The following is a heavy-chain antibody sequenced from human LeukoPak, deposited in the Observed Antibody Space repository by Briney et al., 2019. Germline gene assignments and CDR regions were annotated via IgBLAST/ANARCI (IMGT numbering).Heavy chain of an antibody. CDR3: ARQKVVPDY. CDR1: GGSISSSSYY. D-gene: IGHD2-15*01. CDR2: IYYSGST. V-gene: IGHV4-39*01. J-gene: IGHJ4*02. Sequence: SETLSLTCTVSGGSISSSSYYWGWIRQPPGKGLEWIGSIYYSGSTYYNPSLKSRVTISVDTSKNQFSLKLSSVTATDTAVYYCARQKVVPDYWGQGTLATVSS.